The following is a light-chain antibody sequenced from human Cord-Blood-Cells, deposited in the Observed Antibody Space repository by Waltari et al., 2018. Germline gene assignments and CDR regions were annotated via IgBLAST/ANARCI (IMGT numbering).Light chain of an antibody. CDR1: SSDVGSYNL. CDR3: CSYAGSSTWV. CDR2: KCS. V-gene: IGLV2-23*01. Sequence: QSALTQPASVSGSPGQSITIACTGPSSDVGSYNLVSWYQQHPGKAPKLMIYKCSKRPSVVSNRFSGSNSGNAASLTISGLQAEDEADYYCCSYAGSSTWVFGGGTKLTVL. J-gene: IGLJ3*02.